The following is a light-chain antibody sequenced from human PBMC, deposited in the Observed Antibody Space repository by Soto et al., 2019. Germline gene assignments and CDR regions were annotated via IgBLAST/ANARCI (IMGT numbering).Light chain of an antibody. CDR1: SSNIGSNT. J-gene: IGLJ3*02. V-gene: IGLV1-44*01. CDR3: AAWDDSLNGWV. CDR2: SNN. Sequence: QSVLTQPPSASGTPGQRVTISCSGSSSNIGSNTVNWYQQLPGTAPKLLIYSNNQRPSGVPDRLSGSKSGTSASLALSGLQSEDEADYDCAAWDDSLNGWVFGGGTKLTVL.